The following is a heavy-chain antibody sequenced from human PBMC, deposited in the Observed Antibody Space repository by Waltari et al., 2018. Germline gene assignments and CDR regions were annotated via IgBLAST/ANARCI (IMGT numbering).Heavy chain of an antibody. J-gene: IGHJ4*02. CDR2: IYSGGNT. D-gene: IGHD5-18*01. CDR3: ARDDSYGQFMRFDF. V-gene: IGHV3-53*01. Sequence: EVQLVESGGGQIQPGGALRQPCVAFGLPVRRNTMSWVRQAPGKGLEWLSAIYSGGNTFYADSVKGRFNISIDNSKNTLYLQMNSLRVDDTAVYYCARDDSYGQFMRFDFWGQGTVVTVSS. CDR1: GLPVRRNT.